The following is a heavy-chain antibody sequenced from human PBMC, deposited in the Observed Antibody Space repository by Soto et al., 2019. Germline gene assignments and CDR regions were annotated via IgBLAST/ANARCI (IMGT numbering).Heavy chain of an antibody. CDR3: AKDLAAAGNDY. Sequence: QVQLVESGGGVVQPGRSLRLSCAASGFTFSSYGMHWVRQAPGKGLEWVAVISYDGSNKYYADSVKGRFTISRDNSKNRLYQQMNSPRAEDTAVYYCAKDLAAAGNDYWGQGTLVTVSS. V-gene: IGHV3-30*18. D-gene: IGHD6-13*01. J-gene: IGHJ4*02. CDR1: GFTFSSYG. CDR2: ISYDGSNK.